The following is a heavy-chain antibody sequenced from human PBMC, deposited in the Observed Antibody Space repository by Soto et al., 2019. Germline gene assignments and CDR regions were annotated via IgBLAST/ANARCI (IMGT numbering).Heavy chain of an antibody. Sequence: PSETLSLTCAVYGGSFSGYYWSWIRQPPGKGLEWIGEINHSGSTNYNPSLKSRVTISVDTSKNQFSLKLSSVTAADTAVYYCARGPQRRVYFDYWGQGTLVTVSS. J-gene: IGHJ4*02. CDR3: ARGPQRRVYFDY. V-gene: IGHV4-34*01. CDR2: INHSGST. CDR1: GGSFSGYY.